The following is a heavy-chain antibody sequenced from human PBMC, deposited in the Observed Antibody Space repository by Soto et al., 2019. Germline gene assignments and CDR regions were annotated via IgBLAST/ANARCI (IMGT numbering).Heavy chain of an antibody. D-gene: IGHD3-10*01. J-gene: IGHJ4*02. CDR1: GFTFSSYS. Sequence: GGSLRLSCAASGFTFSSYSMNWVRQAPGKGLEWVSSISSSSSYIYYADSVKGRFTISRDNAKNSLYLQMNSLRAEDTAVYYCASELQGSGRSYYFDYWGQGTLVTVSS. CDR2: ISSSSSYI. V-gene: IGHV3-21*01. CDR3: ASELQGSGRSYYFDY.